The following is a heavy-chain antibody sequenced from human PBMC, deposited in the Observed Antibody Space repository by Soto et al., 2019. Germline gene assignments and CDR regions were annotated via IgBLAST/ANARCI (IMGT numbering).Heavy chain of an antibody. J-gene: IGHJ5*02. CDR1: GGSISSYY. Sequence: KQSQTLSLTCTVSGGSISSYYWSWIRQPPGKGLEWIGYIYYSGSTNYNPSLKSRVTISVDTSKNQFSLKLSSVTAADTAVYYCARHSFGGVIGPRGNFDPWGQGTLVTVSS. V-gene: IGHV4-59*08. CDR2: IYYSGST. CDR3: ARHSFGGVIGPRGNFDP. D-gene: IGHD3-16*02.